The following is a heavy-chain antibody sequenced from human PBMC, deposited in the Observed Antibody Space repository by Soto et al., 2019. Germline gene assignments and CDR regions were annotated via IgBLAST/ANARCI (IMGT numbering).Heavy chain of an antibody. Sequence: QVQLQESGPGLVKPSETLSLTCSVSGASMNTYFWSWIRQPAGKGLEWIGRVYTSGTTNYNPSLKSRVTMSVDTSKKQVSLKLISLTAADTGLYYCATDEPDTGDGFDIWGQGTMVTVSS. CDR2: VYTSGTT. J-gene: IGHJ3*02. CDR3: ATDEPDTGDGFDI. V-gene: IGHV4-4*07. D-gene: IGHD2-2*02. CDR1: GASMNTYF.